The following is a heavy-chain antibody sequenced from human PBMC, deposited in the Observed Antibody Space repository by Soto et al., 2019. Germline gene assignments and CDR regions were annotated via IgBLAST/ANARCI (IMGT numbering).Heavy chain of an antibody. D-gene: IGHD6-19*01. Sequence: SGKVCCRVTGYTLTELSMNWVRQAPGKGLEWMGGFDPEDGETIYAQKFQGRVTMTEDTSTDTAYMELSSLRSEDTAVYYCATDPTKSIGYSSGWLDYWGQGTLVTVSS. CDR2: FDPEDGET. V-gene: IGHV1-24*01. CDR3: ATDPTKSIGYSSGWLDY. J-gene: IGHJ4*02. CDR1: GYTLTELS.